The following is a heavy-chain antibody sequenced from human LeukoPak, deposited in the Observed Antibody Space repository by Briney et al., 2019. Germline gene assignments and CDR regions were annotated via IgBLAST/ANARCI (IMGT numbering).Heavy chain of an antibody. Sequence: SETLSPTCFVSGGSISNGNWCTWVRQPPGKGLEWIGEIYHTGTTNYNASLESRVTISIDESTNRFSLNLRSVTAADTAVYYCATRSPLVDAILWGQGTLVTVSS. D-gene: IGHD5-12*01. CDR2: IYHTGTT. J-gene: IGHJ4*02. CDR3: ATRSPLVDAIL. CDR1: GGSISNGNW. V-gene: IGHV4/OR15-8*02.